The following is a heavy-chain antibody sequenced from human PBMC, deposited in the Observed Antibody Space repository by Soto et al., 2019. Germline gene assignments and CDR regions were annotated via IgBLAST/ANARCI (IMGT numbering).Heavy chain of an antibody. CDR3: ARGGLAAAGRHYYYGMDV. D-gene: IGHD6-13*01. CDR2: IIPIFGTA. CDR1: GGTFSSYA. J-gene: IGHJ6*02. V-gene: IGHV1-69*13. Sequence: RASVKVSCKASGGTFSSYAISWVRQAPGQGLEWMGGIIPIFGTANYAQKFQGRVTITADESTSTAYMELSSLGSEDTAVYYCARGGLAAAGRHYYYGMDVWGQGTTVTVYS.